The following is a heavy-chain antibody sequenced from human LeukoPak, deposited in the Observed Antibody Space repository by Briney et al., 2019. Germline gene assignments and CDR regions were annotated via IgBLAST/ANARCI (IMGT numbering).Heavy chain of an antibody. CDR2: ISSSSSYT. J-gene: IGHJ3*02. Sequence: GGSLRLSCAASGFTFSDYYMSWIRQAPGKGLEWVSYISSSSSYTNYADSVKGRFTISRDNAKNSLYLQMNSLRAEDTAVYYCARATRLVTPPVGAFDIWGQGTMVTVSS. CDR3: ARATRLVTPPVGAFDI. CDR1: GFTFSDYY. D-gene: IGHD3-9*01. V-gene: IGHV3-11*05.